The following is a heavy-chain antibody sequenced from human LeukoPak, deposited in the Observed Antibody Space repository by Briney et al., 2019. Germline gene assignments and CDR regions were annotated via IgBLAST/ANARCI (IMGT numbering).Heavy chain of an antibody. CDR1: GYTFTTYA. J-gene: IGHJ6*02. D-gene: IGHD1-14*01. Sequence: ASVKVSCKTSGYTFTTYAISWVRQAPGQGLEWMGWISVDSGNTNYAQKLQGRVTMTTDTSTSTAYMELRSLRSDDTAVYYCARAAGGAGYGMDVWGQGTTVTVSS. CDR2: ISVDSGNT. V-gene: IGHV1-18*01. CDR3: ARAAGGAGYGMDV.